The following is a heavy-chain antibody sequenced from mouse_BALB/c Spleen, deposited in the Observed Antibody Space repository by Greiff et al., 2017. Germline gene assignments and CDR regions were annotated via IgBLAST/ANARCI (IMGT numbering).Heavy chain of an antibody. V-gene: IGHV3-2*02. Sequence: EVQGVESGPGLVKPSQSLSLTCTVTGYSITSDYAWNWIRQFPGNKLEWMGYISYSGSTSYNPSLKSRISITRDTSKNQFFLQLNSVTTEDTATYYCAREGGYYYAMDYWGQGTSVTVSS. CDR2: ISYSGST. J-gene: IGHJ4*01. CDR1: GYSITSDYA. CDR3: AREGGYYYAMDY.